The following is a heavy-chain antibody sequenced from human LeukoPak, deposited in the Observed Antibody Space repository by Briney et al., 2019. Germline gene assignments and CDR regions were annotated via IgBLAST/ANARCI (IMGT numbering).Heavy chain of an antibody. CDR1: GFTFSSYS. J-gene: IGHJ3*02. D-gene: IGHD1-26*01. V-gene: IGHV3-21*01. CDR3: ARDEWGDAFDI. CDR2: ISSSSSYI. Sequence: PGGSLRLSCAASGFTFSSYSMNWVRQAPGKGLEWVSSISSSSSYIHSADSVRGRFTISRDNAKNSLFLQMNSLRAEDTVVYYCARDEWGDAFDIWGQGTMVTVFS.